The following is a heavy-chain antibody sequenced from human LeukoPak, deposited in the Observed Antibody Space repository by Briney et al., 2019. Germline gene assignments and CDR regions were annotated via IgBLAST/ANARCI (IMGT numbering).Heavy chain of an antibody. CDR2: ISGSGGST. Sequence: GGSLRLSRAASGFTLRSHAMSWVRQAPGKGLEWVSAISGSGGSTDYVDSVKGRFTISRDNSKNTLYLQMNSLRADDTAVYYCAKQMSTVTFTPFDYWGQGTLVTVSS. J-gene: IGHJ4*02. CDR3: AKQMSTVTFTPFDY. CDR1: GFTLRSHA. V-gene: IGHV3-23*01. D-gene: IGHD3-16*01.